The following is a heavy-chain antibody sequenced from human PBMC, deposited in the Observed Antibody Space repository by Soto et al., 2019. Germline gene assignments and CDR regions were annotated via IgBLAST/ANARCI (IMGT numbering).Heavy chain of an antibody. J-gene: IGHJ4*02. CDR1: GGSVSSSSYY. CDR3: GRLGGLPKISYYFDY. CDR2: VYYSGST. Sequence: PSETLSLTCTVSGGSVSSSSYYWGWVRQPPGKGLEWIGSVYYSGSTYYNPSLESRVTISVDKSKNQFSLKLMSLSAADTAVYSWGRLGGLPKISYYFDYGGRGARVPVP. D-gene: IGHD2-21*02. V-gene: IGHV4-39*01.